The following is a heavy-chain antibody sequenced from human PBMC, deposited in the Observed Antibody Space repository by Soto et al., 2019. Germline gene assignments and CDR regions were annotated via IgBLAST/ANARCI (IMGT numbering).Heavy chain of an antibody. CDR3: AKGNGYSSTWFEFDY. CDR2: ISGSGGST. D-gene: IGHD6-13*01. Sequence: PGGSLRLSCAASGFTFSSDAMSWVRQAPGKGLEWVSAISGSGGSTDYADSVKGRFTISRDNSKNTLYLQMNSLRAEDTAVYYCAKGNGYSSTWFEFDYWGQGTLVAAPQ. CDR1: GFTFSSDA. J-gene: IGHJ4*02. V-gene: IGHV3-23*01.